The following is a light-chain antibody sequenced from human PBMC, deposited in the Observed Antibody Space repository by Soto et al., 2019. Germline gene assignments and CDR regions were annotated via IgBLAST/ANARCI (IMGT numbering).Light chain of an antibody. V-gene: IGKV1-33*01. J-gene: IGKJ4*01. CDR2: DTS. CDR1: RDIGDS. CDR3: QQYDDPFN. Sequence: DIQMTQSPSSLSASVGDTVTITCQAGRDIGDSLNWYQQRAGQAPKLLVYDTSNLQSGVPARFSGSGTGTRFFLTINSLQPEDFATYYCQQYDDPFNFGGGTKVEV.